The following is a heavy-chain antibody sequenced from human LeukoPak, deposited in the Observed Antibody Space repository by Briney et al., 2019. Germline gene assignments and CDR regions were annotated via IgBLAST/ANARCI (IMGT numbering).Heavy chain of an antibody. CDR2: INAGNGNT. Sequence: ASVKVSCKASGYTFTSYAMHWVRQARGQRLEWMGWINAGNGNTKYSQKFQGRVTITRDTSASTAYMELSSLRSEDTAVYYCARAIYCSGGSCYPSFDYWGQGTLVTVSS. D-gene: IGHD2-15*01. CDR3: ARAIYCSGGSCYPSFDY. V-gene: IGHV1-3*01. J-gene: IGHJ4*02. CDR1: GYTFTSYA.